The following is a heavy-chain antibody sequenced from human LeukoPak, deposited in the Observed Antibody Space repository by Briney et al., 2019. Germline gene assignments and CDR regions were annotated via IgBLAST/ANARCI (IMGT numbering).Heavy chain of an antibody. D-gene: IGHD3-22*01. V-gene: IGHV3-23*01. CDR1: GFTFSSYA. J-gene: IGHJ4*02. Sequence: SGGSLRLSCAASGFTFSSYAMSWVRQAPGKGLEWVSAISGSGGSTYYADSVKGRFTISRDNSKNTLYLQMKSLRAEDTAVYYCAKDRIYYDSSGLTHDYWGQGTLVTVSS. CDR2: ISGSGGST. CDR3: AKDRIYYDSSGLTHDY.